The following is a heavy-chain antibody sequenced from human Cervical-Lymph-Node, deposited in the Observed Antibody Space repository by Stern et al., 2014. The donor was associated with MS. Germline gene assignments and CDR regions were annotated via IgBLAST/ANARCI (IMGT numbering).Heavy chain of an antibody. CDR3: ARGRRGSSSSFNY. V-gene: IGHV4-30-4*01. D-gene: IGHD6-6*01. CDR1: GGSISSGDYY. CDR2: IYYRGST. J-gene: IGHJ4*02. Sequence: QVQLVESGPGLVKPSQTLSLTCTVSGGSISSGDYYWSWIRQPPGKGLEWIGYIYYRGSTYYNPSLKRRVTIAEDTPTNHFSLKLSSVTAADTAVYYCARGRRGSSSSFNYWGQGTLVTVSS.